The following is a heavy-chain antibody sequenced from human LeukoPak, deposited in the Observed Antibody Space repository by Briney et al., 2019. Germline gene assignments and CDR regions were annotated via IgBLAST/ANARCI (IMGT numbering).Heavy chain of an antibody. CDR3: ASSSTSAFYYYYYMDV. J-gene: IGHJ6*03. CDR2: INPNSGGT. V-gene: IGHV1-2*02. CDR1: GYTFTSYY. D-gene: IGHD2-2*01. Sequence: GASVKVSCRASGYTFTSYYMHWVRQAPGQGLEWMGWINPNSGGTNYAQKFQGRVTMTRDTSISTAYMELSRLRSDDTAVYYCASSSTSAFYYYYYMDVWGKGTTVTISS.